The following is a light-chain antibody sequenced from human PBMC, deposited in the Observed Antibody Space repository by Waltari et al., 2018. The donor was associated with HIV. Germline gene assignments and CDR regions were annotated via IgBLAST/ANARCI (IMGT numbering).Light chain of an antibody. CDR2: KDS. Sequence: SYELTQPPSVSVSPGQTARITCSGHALPKQYAYWYQQKAGQAPVLGIYKDSERPSGIPERFSGSSSGTTVTLTISGVQAEDEADYYCESADSSLWVFGGGTKLTVL. V-gene: IGLV3-25*03. CDR3: ESADSSLWV. J-gene: IGLJ3*02. CDR1: ALPKQY.